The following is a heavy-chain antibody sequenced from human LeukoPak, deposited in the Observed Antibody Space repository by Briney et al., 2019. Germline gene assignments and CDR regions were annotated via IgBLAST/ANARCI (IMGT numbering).Heavy chain of an antibody. CDR1: GFTFSSYA. CDR2: ISYDGSNK. V-gene: IGHV3-30-3*01. J-gene: IGHJ1*01. CDR3: AKDRVYYYDSSGFFQH. D-gene: IGHD3-22*01. Sequence: GGSLRLSCAASGFTFSSYAMHWVRQAPGKGLEWVAVISYDGSNKYYADSVKGRFTIPRDNSKNTLYLQMNSLRAEDTAVYYCAKDRVYYYDSSGFFQHWGQGTLVTVSS.